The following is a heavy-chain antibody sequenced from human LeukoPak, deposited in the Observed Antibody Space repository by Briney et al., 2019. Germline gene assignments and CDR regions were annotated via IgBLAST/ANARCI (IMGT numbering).Heavy chain of an antibody. Sequence: GGSLRLSCAASGFTFSSYSMNWVRQAPGKGLEWVSSISSSSSYIYYADSVKGRFTISRDNARHSLYLQMNSLRVEDTAVYYCARDDRTRHRAFDSWGQGALVTVSS. CDR1: GFTFSSYS. V-gene: IGHV3-21*01. CDR3: ARDDRTRHRAFDS. J-gene: IGHJ4*02. D-gene: IGHD2-2*01. CDR2: ISSSSSYI.